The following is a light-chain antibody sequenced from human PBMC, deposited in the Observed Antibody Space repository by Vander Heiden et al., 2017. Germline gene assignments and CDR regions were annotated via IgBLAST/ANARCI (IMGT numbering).Light chain of an antibody. Sequence: DIVMTQSPDPLAVSLGERAPINCKSSQSVLYSSNNKNYLAWYQQKPGQPPKLLIYWASTRQSGVPDRFSGSGSGTDFTLTISSLQAEDVAIYYCQQYYSTPQTFGQGTKVEIK. CDR1: QSVLYSSNNKNY. CDR2: WAS. V-gene: IGKV4-1*01. CDR3: QQYYSTPQT. J-gene: IGKJ1*01.